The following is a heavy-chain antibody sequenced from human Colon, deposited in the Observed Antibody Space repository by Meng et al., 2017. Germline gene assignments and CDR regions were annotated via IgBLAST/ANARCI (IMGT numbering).Heavy chain of an antibody. Sequence: GGSLRLSCAASGFTFSSYEMTWVRQAPGKGLEWVSYIISSGSTIYYADSVKGLFTISRDNAKNSLYLHMNSLRAEDTAVYYCARGVLRNGMDVWGQGTTVTVSS. J-gene: IGHJ6*02. D-gene: IGHD5/OR15-5a*01. CDR1: GFTFSSYE. CDR3: ARGVLRNGMDV. CDR2: IISSGSTI. V-gene: IGHV3-48*03.